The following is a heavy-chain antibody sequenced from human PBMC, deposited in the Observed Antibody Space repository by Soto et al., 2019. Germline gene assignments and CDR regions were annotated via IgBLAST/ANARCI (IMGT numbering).Heavy chain of an antibody. Sequence: SETLSLTCTVSGGSICSYYWSWIRQPPGKGLEWIGYIYYSGSTNYNPSLKSRVTISVDTSKNQFSLKLSSVTAADTAVYYCARGSLYSSCGSCFFGWFAPWSQRTPVSVSS. CDR2: IYYSGST. D-gene: IGHD2-15*01. CDR3: ARGSLYSSCGSCFFGWFAP. V-gene: IGHV4-59*01. J-gene: IGHJ5*02. CDR1: GGSICSYY.